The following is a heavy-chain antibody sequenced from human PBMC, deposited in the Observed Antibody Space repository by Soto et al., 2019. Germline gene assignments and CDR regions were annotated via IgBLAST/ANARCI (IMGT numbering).Heavy chain of an antibody. CDR1: GGTFSTYA. J-gene: IGHJ4*02. CDR2: IIPMFGTA. Sequence: QVQLVQSGAEVKKPESSVKVSCKAPGGTFSTYAISWVRQAPGQGLEWMGGIIPMFGTANYQQRLQDRVTITGDESTNTVYMELSSLRSEDTAVYFCASGIQLWLRRINNGYSGWGQGTLVTVSS. CDR3: ASGIQLWLRRINNGYSG. D-gene: IGHD5-18*01. V-gene: IGHV1-69*12.